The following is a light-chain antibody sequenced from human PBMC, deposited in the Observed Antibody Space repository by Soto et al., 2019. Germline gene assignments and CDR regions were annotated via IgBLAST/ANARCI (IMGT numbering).Light chain of an antibody. J-gene: IGLJ1*01. CDR3: SSYAGTNHYV. CDR2: EVN. CDR1: SSDVGGYNY. V-gene: IGLV2-8*01. Sequence: QSVLTQPPSASGSPGQSVTITCTGTSSDVGGYNYVSWYQQHPGKAPKLTIYEVNKRPSGVPDRFSGSKSGNTASLTVSGLQGEDEADYYCSSYAGTNHYVFGTGTQLTVL.